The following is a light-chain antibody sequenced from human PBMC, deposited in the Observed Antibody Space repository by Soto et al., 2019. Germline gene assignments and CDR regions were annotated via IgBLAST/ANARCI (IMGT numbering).Light chain of an antibody. V-gene: IGLV2-8*01. CDR2: EVS. CDR1: SSDVGEENY. J-gene: IGLJ2*01. CDR3: SSFAGSPVV. Sequence: QSALTQPPSASGSPGQSVTITCSGTSSDVGEENYVSWYQQHPGKVPKLILYEVSKRPSGVPDRFSGSRSGNTASLTVSGLQAEDEADYYCSSFAGSPVVFGGGTQRPS.